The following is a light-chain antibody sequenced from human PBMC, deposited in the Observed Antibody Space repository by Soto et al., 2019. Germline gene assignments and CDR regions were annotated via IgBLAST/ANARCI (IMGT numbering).Light chain of an antibody. CDR2: EVS. J-gene: IGLJ1*01. V-gene: IGLV2-23*02. Sequence: QSVLTQPASVSGSPGQSITISCTGTSSDVGSYNLVSWYQQHPGKAPKLMIYEVSKRPSGVSNRFPGSKSGNTASLTISGLQAEDEADYYCCSYAGSDYVFGTGTKVTVL. CDR1: SSDVGSYNL. CDR3: CSYAGSDYV.